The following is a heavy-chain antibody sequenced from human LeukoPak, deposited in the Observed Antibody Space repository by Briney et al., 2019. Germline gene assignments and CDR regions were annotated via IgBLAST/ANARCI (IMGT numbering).Heavy chain of an antibody. D-gene: IGHD6-19*01. CDR2: ISWNSGYK. V-gene: IGHV3-9*01. Sequence: GRSLRLSCAASGFSFDAYAMHWVRQAPGKGLEWLSIISWNSGYKGYADSVKGRFTISRDNAKNSLYLQMNSLRAEDTALYYCAREGSEGPLYYMDVWGKGTTVTVSS. CDR3: AREGSEGPLYYMDV. CDR1: GFSFDAYA. J-gene: IGHJ6*03.